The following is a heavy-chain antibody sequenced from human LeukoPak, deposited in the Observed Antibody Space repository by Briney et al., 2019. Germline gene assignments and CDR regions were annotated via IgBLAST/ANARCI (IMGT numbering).Heavy chain of an antibody. CDR2: MNPNSGNT. J-gene: IGHJ3*02. D-gene: IGHD3-16*01. CDR1: GYTFTSYD. Sequence: ASVKVSCKASGYTFTSYDINWVRQATGQGLEWMGWMNPNSGNTGYAQKFQGRVTITTDESTSTAYMELSSLRSEDTAVYYCARDQGSLGGFDIWGQGTMVTVSS. V-gene: IGHV1-8*01. CDR3: ARDQGSLGGFDI.